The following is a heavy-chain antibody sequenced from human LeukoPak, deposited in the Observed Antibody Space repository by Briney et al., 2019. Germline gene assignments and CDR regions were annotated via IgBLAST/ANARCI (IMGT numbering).Heavy chain of an antibody. CDR1: GGTFSSYA. V-gene: IGHV1-69*04. CDR2: IIPILGIA. D-gene: IGHD1-26*01. CDR3: ARGQGYFPNAEYFQH. J-gene: IGHJ1*01. Sequence: ASVKVSCKASGGTFSSYAISWVRQAPGQGLEWMGRIIPILGIANYAQKFQGRVTITADKSTSTAYMELSNLRSEDTAVYYCARGQGYFPNAEYFQHWGQGTLVTVSS.